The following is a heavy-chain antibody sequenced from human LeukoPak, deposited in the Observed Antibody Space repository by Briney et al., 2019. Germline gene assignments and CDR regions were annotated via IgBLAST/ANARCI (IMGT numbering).Heavy chain of an antibody. V-gene: IGHV3-23*01. CDR1: GFTFSSYA. CDR3: GKGEASGQFNRFDP. D-gene: IGHD5-24*01. J-gene: IGHJ5*02. CDR2: VSGSGGGT. Sequence: GGSLRLSCAASGFTFSSYAMMWVRQAPGKGLEWVSTVSGSGGGTYYADSVKGRFTISRDNSKNTLYLQMNSLRGDDTAVYSSGKGEASGQFNRFDPWGQGTRV.